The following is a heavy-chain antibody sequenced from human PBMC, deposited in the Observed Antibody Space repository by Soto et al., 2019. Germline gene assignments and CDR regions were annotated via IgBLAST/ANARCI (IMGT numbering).Heavy chain of an antibody. V-gene: IGHV3-74*01. CDR3: ARGWVGADV. CDR2: IDNAGTDS. D-gene: IGHD4-17*01. J-gene: IGHJ6*04. CDR1: GFTLSGRS. Sequence: EVQLVESGGGLVQPGGSLRPSCAASGFTLSGRSMHWVRQAPGKGLVWVSGIDNAGTDSTYADSVKGRFTSSRDNAKNMLYLQMNSLRVGDTAVYYCARGWVGADVWGEGTTVTVSS.